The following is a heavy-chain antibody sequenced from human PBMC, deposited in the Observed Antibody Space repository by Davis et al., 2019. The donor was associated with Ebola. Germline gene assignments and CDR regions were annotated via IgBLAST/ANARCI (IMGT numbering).Heavy chain of an antibody. D-gene: IGHD6-13*01. CDR2: INHSGST. CDR3: ASERKQQLAWFDP. V-gene: IGHV4-34*01. Sequence: MPSETLSLTCTVSGGSISGYYWSWIRQPPGKGLEWIGEINHSGSTNYNPSLKSRVTISVDTSKNQFSLKLSSVTAADTAVYYCASERKQQLAWFDPWGQGTLVTVSS. J-gene: IGHJ5*02. CDR1: GGSISGYY.